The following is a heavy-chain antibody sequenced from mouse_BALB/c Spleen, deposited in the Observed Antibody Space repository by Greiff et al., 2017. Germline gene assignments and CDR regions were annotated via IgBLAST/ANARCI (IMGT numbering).Heavy chain of an antibody. CDR2: IWAGGST. D-gene: IGHD1-1*01. J-gene: IGHJ1*01. Sequence: QVQLQQSGPGLVAPSQSLSITCTVSGFSLTSYGVHWVRQPPGKGLEWLGVIWAGGSTNYNSALMSRLSISKDNSKSQVFLKMNSLQTDDTAMYYCARGDYYGSSYESLYWYFDVWGAGTTVTVSS. CDR3: ARGDYYGSSYESLYWYFDV. V-gene: IGHV2-9*02. CDR1: GFSLTSYG.